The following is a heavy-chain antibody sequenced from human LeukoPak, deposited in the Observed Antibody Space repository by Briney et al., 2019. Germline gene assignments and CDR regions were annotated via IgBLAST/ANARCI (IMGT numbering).Heavy chain of an antibody. D-gene: IGHD1-20*01. J-gene: IGHJ4*02. CDR3: ARGPYNWNDMSDY. CDR2: VIPIHGMT. V-gene: IGHV1-69*04. Sequence: SVKVSCKASGGTFSNYAFNWVRRAPGQGLEWVGRVIPIHGMTDYAQKFQGRVTITADKSTSTAYMELRSLRSEVTAVYYCARGPYNWNDMSDYWGQGTLVTVSS. CDR1: GGTFSNYA.